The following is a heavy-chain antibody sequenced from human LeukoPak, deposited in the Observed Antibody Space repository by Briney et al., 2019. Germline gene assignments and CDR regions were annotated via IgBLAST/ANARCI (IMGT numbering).Heavy chain of an antibody. J-gene: IGHJ4*02. CDR1: GFSFSSYG. V-gene: IGHV3-30*02. Sequence: GGSLRLSCAASGFSFSSYGMHWVRQAPGKGLEWVAFIRFDANNKYYADSVKGRFTVSRDNSKNTLFLQMDSLRVEDTAVYYCAKLISPYDYWGQGTLVLVSS. CDR3: AKLISPYDY. CDR2: IRFDANNK.